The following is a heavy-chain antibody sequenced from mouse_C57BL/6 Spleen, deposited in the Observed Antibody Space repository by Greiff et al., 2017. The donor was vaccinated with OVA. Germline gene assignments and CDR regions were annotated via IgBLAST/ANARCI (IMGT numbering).Heavy chain of an antibody. CDR2: IDPETGGT. D-gene: IGHD2-4*01. CDR3: TRLRNRDYVSFAY. CDR1: GYTFTDYE. Sequence: VQLQQSGAELVRPGASVTLSCKASGYTFTDYEMHWVKQTPVHGLEWIGAIDPETGGTAYNQKFKGKAILTADKSSSTAYMELRSLTSEDSAVYYCTRLRNRDYVSFAYWGQGTLVTVSA. V-gene: IGHV1-15*01. J-gene: IGHJ3*01.